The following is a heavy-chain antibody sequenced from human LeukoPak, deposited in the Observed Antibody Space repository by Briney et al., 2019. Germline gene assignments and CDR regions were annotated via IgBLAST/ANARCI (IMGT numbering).Heavy chain of an antibody. D-gene: IGHD4-23*01. CDR2: ISSSGDNT. V-gene: IGHV3-23*01. CDR3: ARGFGGSFYDAFEI. J-gene: IGHJ3*02. Sequence: GGSLRLSCVAAGFTFSSYAMSWVRQAPGKGLEWVSAISSSGDNTYYADSVKGRFTFSRDNSRNTLYLQMNSLTAEDTALYYCARGFGGSFYDAFEISGQGTMVTVSS. CDR1: GFTFSSYA.